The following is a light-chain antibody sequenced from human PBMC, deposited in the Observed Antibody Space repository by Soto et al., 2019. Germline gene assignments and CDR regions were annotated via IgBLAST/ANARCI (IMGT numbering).Light chain of an antibody. J-gene: IGKJ1*01. CDR1: QSISNW. V-gene: IGKV1-5*03. Sequence: DIQMTQSPSTLSASVGDRVTIPCRASQSISNWLAWYQQKPGKAPKVLIYKASSLESGVPSRFSGSGSGTEFTLTISSLQPDDFATYYCQQYNSHPRTFGQGNKVDIK. CDR3: QQYNSHPRT. CDR2: KAS.